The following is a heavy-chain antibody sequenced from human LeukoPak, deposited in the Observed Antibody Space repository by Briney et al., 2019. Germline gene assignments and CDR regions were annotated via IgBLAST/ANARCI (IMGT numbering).Heavy chain of an antibody. CDR1: GDSIRNYY. CDR2: IYYSGST. V-gene: IGHV4-59*08. J-gene: IGHJ4*02. D-gene: IGHD6-19*01. CDR3: ARSRAVAGYVDY. Sequence: PSETLALTCTVSGDSIRNYYWSWIRQPPGKGLEWIGCIYYSGSTIYNPSLKSRVTISVDTSKKQFSLKLSSVTAADTAVYYCARSRAVAGYVDYWGQGTLVTASS.